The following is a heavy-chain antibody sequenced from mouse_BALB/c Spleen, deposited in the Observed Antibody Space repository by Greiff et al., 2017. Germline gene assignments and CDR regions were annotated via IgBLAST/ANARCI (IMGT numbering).Heavy chain of an antibody. J-gene: IGHJ1*01. CDR2: IYTGDGST. D-gene: IGHD2-4*01. Sequence: VQLQQSGPDLVKPGALVKISCKASGYTFTSYVINWVKQRPGQGLEWIGWIYTGDGSTKYNAKFKGKATLTADESSSTAYMQLSSLTSDDSAVFFCTRGLRRYFDVWGAGTTVTVSS. CDR1: GYTFTSYV. CDR3: TRGLRRYFDV. V-gene: IGHV1S56*01.